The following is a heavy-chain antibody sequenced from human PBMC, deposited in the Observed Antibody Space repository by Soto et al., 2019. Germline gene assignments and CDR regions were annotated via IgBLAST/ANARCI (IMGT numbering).Heavy chain of an antibody. Sequence: QAQLVESGGGVVQPGRSLRLSCAASGFTFSSYGMHWVRQAPGKGLEWVAIISDDGSNKYYADSVKGRFTISRDNSKNTLYLQMISLRADDTAVYYCAKRYAVSYYGMDVWGQGTKVTVSS. CDR2: ISDDGSNK. CDR3: AKRYAVSYYGMDV. V-gene: IGHV3-30*18. D-gene: IGHD3-16*01. CDR1: GFTFSSYG. J-gene: IGHJ6*02.